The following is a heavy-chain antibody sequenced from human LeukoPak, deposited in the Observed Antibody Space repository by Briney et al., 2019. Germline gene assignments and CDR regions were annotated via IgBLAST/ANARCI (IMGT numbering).Heavy chain of an antibody. V-gene: IGHV3-33*01. CDR3: ARLSGASHRSFDY. Sequence: GGSLRLSCAASGFTFRSYGMHWVRQAPGKGLEWVAVIWNDGSNKYYADSVKGRFTISRDNSKNTLFLQVNSLRAEDTAVYYCARLSGASHRSFDYWGQGTLVTVSS. CDR1: GFTFRSYG. D-gene: IGHD6-25*01. CDR2: IWNDGSNK. J-gene: IGHJ4*02.